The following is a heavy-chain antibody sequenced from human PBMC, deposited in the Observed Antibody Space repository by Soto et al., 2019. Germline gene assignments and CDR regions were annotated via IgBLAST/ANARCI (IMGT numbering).Heavy chain of an antibody. Sequence: QVQVVQSGAEVKKPGASVKVSCKASGYSFSTHAMHWVRQAPGQRLEWMGWINGGNGNTKYSQKFQDRVTITRETSASIAYMELSSLRSEDKAVYYCDRGKGMEENYYYYGMDVWGQGATVTDSS. J-gene: IGHJ6*02. CDR3: DRGKGMEENYYYYGMDV. V-gene: IGHV1-3*01. D-gene: IGHD1-1*01. CDR2: INGGNGNT. CDR1: GYSFSTHA.